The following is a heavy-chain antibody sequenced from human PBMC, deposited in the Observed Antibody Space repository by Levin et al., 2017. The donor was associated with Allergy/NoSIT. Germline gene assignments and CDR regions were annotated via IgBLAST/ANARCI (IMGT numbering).Heavy chain of an antibody. Sequence: PSETLSLTCTISDGSINNNYWSWIRQSPGKGLEWIGYISYAGITAYSPSLKSRLSMSVDTAKNQFPLNLSSVTAADPAVYFCSRHIRRTEGGNYLCDRWGQGTLVTVSS. CDR3: SRHIRRTEGGNYLCDR. D-gene: IGHD1-26*01. CDR1: DGSINNNY. CDR2: ISYAGIT. J-gene: IGHJ5*02. V-gene: IGHV4-59*08.